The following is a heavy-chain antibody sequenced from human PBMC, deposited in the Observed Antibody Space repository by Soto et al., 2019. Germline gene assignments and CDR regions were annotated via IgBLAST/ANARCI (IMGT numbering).Heavy chain of an antibody. Sequence: EVQLLESGGGLVQPEGSLRLSCAASGFTFISYAMNWVRQAPGKGLQWVSAISGGGDATFYADSVKGRFTISRDNSRNTVTLQMNSLGADDTAVYYCARKVPGSTTRPDYWYFDLWGRGTLVTVSS. V-gene: IGHV3-23*01. CDR3: ARKVPGSTTRPDYWYFDL. CDR1: GFTFISYA. J-gene: IGHJ2*01. CDR2: ISGGGDAT. D-gene: IGHD3-10*01.